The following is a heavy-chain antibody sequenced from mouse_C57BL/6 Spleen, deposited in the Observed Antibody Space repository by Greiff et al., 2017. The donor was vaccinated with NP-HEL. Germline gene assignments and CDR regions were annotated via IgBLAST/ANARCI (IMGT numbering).Heavy chain of an antibody. V-gene: IGHV5-9-1*02. J-gene: IGHJ2*01. CDR2: ISSGGDYI. Sequence: EVMLVESGEGLVKPGGSLKLSCAASGFTFSSYAMSWVRQTPEKRLEWVAYISSGGDYIYYADTVKGRFTISRDNARNTLYLQMSSLKSEDTAMYYCTRPAAQAHYFDYWGQGTTLTVSS. D-gene: IGHD3-2*02. CDR3: TRPAAQAHYFDY. CDR1: GFTFSSYA.